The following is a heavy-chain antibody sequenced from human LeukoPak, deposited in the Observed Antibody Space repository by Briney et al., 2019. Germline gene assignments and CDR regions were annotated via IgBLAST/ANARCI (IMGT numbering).Heavy chain of an antibody. CDR1: GFTFSDYG. CDR3: ARATWIQLWLLDS. D-gene: IGHD5-18*01. V-gene: IGHV3-21*01. J-gene: IGHJ4*02. CDR2: ISTSSSYI. Sequence: GGSLRLSCAASGFTFSDYGMNWVRQAPGKGLEWVSSISTSSSYIYYADSVKGRFTISRDNANNSLYLQMNSLRAEDTAVYYCARATWIQLWLLDSWGQGTLVTVSS.